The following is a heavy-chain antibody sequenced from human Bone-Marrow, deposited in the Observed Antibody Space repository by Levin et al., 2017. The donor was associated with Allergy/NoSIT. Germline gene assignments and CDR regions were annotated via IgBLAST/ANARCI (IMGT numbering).Heavy chain of an antibody. CDR3: ARKGIAVAGTWGYYYYYYMDV. J-gene: IGHJ6*03. D-gene: IGHD6-19*01. Sequence: PGGSLRLSCAASGFTFSSYGMHWVRQAPGKGLEWVAVIWYDGSNKYYADSVKGRFTISRDNSKNTLYLQMNSLRAEDTAVYYCARKGIAVAGTWGYYYYYYMDVWGKGTTVTVSS. CDR1: GFTFSSYG. V-gene: IGHV3-33*01. CDR2: IWYDGSNK.